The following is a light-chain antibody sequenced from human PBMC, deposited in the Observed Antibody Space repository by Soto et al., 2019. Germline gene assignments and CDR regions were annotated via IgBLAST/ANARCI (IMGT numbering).Light chain of an antibody. Sequence: DIVMTQSPDSLAVSLGERATINCKSSQSLLYSSNNKNYLAWYQQKPGQPPNLLISWASTRESGVPDRFTGSGSGTYFTLTIRNLQAEDVAVYYGQQYWTTPLTLCGGTKVQIK. CDR1: QSLLYSSNNKNY. J-gene: IGKJ4*01. CDR2: WAS. V-gene: IGKV4-1*01. CDR3: QQYWTTPLT.